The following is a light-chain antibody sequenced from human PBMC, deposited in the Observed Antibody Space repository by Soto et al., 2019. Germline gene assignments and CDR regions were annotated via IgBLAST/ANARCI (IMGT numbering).Light chain of an antibody. J-gene: IGKJ4*01. CDR2: GAS. CDR3: RQYGASPLT. Sequence: EIVLTQAPGILSLSQGERATLSCRASQSVSSSYLAWYQQKPGQAPRFLIYGASSRATGIPDRFSGSGSGTDFTFTISRLEPEDFAVYYCRQYGASPLTFGGGPRVDTK. CDR1: QSVSSSY. V-gene: IGKV3-20*01.